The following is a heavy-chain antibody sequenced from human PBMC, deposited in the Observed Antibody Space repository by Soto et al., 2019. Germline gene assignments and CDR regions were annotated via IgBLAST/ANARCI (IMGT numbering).Heavy chain of an antibody. CDR2: IYYSGST. D-gene: IGHD5-12*01. CDR1: GGSISSSSYY. Sequence: SETLSLTCTVSGGSISSSSYYWGWIRQPPGKGLEWIGSIYYSGSTYYNPSLKSRVTISVDTSKNQFSLKLSSVAAADTAVYYCARRSGYDFFFDYWGQGTLVTVSS. V-gene: IGHV4-39*01. J-gene: IGHJ4*02. CDR3: ARRSGYDFFFDY.